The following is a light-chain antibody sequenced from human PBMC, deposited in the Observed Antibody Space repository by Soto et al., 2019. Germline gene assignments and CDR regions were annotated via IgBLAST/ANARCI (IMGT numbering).Light chain of an antibody. CDR2: DVS. Sequence: QSALTQPASVSGSRGQSITISCTGTSSDVGGHNYVSWYQQNPGKAPKLMIYDVSNRPSGVSNRFSGSKSGNTASLTISGLQGEDEADYYCCSYASNSDRLFGGGTKVTVL. CDR1: SSDVGGHNY. CDR3: CSYASNSDRL. J-gene: IGLJ2*01. V-gene: IGLV2-14*01.